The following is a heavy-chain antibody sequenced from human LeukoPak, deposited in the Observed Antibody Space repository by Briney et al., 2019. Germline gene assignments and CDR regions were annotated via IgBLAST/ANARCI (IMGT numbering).Heavy chain of an antibody. J-gene: IGHJ4*02. V-gene: IGHV3-53*01. Sequence: GGSLRLSCAASGFTVSSNYMSWVRQAPGKGLEWISAIYSGGSTYYVDSVKGRFTISRDKSKNTVYLQMNSLRAEDTAVYYCARDLRYIDYWGQGTLVTVSS. CDR2: IYSGGST. CDR1: GFTVSSNY. CDR3: ARDLRYIDY.